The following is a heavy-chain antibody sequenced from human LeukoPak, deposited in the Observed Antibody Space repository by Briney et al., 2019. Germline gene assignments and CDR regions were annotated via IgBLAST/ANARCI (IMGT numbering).Heavy chain of an antibody. CDR3: ARGPRWGSYYYYMDV. Sequence: SETLSLTCTVSGGSISSYYWSWIRQPPGKGLEWIGYIYYSGSTNYNPSLKSRVTISVDTSKNQFSLKLSSVTAADTAAYYCARGPRWGSYYYYMDVWGKGTTVTVSS. D-gene: IGHD3-16*01. V-gene: IGHV4-59*01. CDR1: GGSISSYY. CDR2: IYYSGST. J-gene: IGHJ6*03.